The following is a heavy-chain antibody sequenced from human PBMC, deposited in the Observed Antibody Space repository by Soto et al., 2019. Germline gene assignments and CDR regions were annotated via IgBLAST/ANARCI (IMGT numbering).Heavy chain of an antibody. CDR3: ARAGYGGGRSDF. CDR1: GGSISSGDYY. CDR2: IYYSGST. D-gene: IGHD4-17*01. V-gene: IGHV4-30-4*01. Sequence: QVQLQESGPGLVKPSQTLSLTCTVSGGSISSGDYYWSWIRQPPGKGLEWIGYIYYSGSTYYNPSPKRRVTLSVDPSKNPFSLKLSFVTAADQAAYYSARAGYGGGRSDFWCQGTLVTVSS. J-gene: IGHJ4*02.